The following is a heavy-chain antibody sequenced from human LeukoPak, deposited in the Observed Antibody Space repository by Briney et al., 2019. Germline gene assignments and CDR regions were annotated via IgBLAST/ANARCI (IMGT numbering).Heavy chain of an antibody. CDR3: ASIEMATFPCDY. CDR2: IYYSGST. CDR1: GGSISSSSYY. D-gene: IGHD5-24*01. V-gene: IGHV4-39*07. Sequence: PSETLSLTCTVSGGSISSSSYYWGWLRQPPGKGLEWIGSIYYSGSTYYNPSLNSRVTISVDTSKNQFSLKRRSVTAAHTAVYYCASIEMATFPCDYWGQGTLVTVSS. J-gene: IGHJ4*02.